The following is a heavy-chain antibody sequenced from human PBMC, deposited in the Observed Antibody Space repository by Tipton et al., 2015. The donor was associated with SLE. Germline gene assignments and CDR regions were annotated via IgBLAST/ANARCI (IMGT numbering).Heavy chain of an antibody. CDR2: SNRDGRIT. CDR3: ARDALWGGDNQYYYAMDV. Sequence: SLRLSCAGSGFSLGNYEVNWVRQAPGKGPEWISYSNRDGRITKYADSVQGRFTVSRDNGKNSFYLQMSSLRVDDTGVYYCARDALWGGDNQYYYAMDVWGQGTTVTVSS. J-gene: IGHJ6*02. CDR1: GFSLGNYE. V-gene: IGHV3-48*03. D-gene: IGHD2-21*01.